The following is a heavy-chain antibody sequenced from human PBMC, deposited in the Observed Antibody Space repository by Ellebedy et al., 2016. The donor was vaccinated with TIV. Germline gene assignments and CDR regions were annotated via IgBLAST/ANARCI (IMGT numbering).Heavy chain of an antibody. J-gene: IGHJ2*01. CDR1: GFSFSSYW. CDR3: ARAIYGASYL. D-gene: IGHD4-17*01. V-gene: IGHV3-7*01. CDR2: MRQDGGDK. Sequence: GESLKISCAASGFSFSSYWMNWVRQAPGKGLEWVANMRQDGGDKYYVDSVKGRFTISRDNAKSSLYLQMNSVRAEDTAVYYCARAIYGASYLWGRGTLVTVSS.